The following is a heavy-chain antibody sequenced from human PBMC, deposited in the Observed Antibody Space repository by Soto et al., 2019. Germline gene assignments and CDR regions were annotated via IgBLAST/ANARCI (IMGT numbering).Heavy chain of an antibody. J-gene: IGHJ4*02. CDR1: GFTFSSYG. CDR2: ISYDGSNK. D-gene: IGHD5-18*01. V-gene: IGHV3-30*18. Sequence: GGSLRLSCAASGFTFSSYGMHWVRQAPGKGLEWVAVISYDGSNKYYADSVKGRFTISRDNSKNTLYLQMNSLRAEDTAVYYCAKDRGYSYGFPNYWGQGTLVTV. CDR3: AKDRGYSYGFPNY.